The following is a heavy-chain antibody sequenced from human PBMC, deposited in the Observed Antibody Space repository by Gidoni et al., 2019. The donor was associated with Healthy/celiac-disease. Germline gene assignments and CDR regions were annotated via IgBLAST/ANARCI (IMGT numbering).Heavy chain of an antibody. Sequence: QVQLVQSWAEVQKPGASVKVSCKAPGYTFTGYYMHWVRQAPGQGLEWMGWINPNSGGTNYAQKFQGRVTMTRDTSISTAYMELSRLRSDDTAVYYCARVASTGYYYGMDVWGQGTTVTVSS. CDR3: ARVASTGYYYGMDV. J-gene: IGHJ6*02. D-gene: IGHD2-2*01. CDR1: GYTFTGYY. V-gene: IGHV1-2*02. CDR2: INPNSGGT.